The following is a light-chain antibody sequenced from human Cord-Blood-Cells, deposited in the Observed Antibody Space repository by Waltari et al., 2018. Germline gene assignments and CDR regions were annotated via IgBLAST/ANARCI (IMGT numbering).Light chain of an antibody. CDR3: QQRSNWLT. V-gene: IGKV3-11*01. CDR2: DAS. Sequence: EIVLTQSPATLSLSPGESATLSCRARQSVSSYLAWYQQKPGQAPRLLSYDASHRATGIPARFSGSGSGTDFTLTISSLGPEDFAVYYCQQRSNWLTFGGGTKVEIK. CDR1: QSVSSY. J-gene: IGKJ4*01.